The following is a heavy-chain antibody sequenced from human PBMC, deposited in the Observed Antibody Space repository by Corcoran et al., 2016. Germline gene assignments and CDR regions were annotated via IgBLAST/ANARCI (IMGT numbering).Heavy chain of an antibody. CDR3: ARWYYDILTGYYGNWFDP. CDR1: GGSISSSSYY. Sequence: QLQLQESGPGLVKPSETLSLTCTVSGGSISSSSYYWGWIRQPPGKGLEWIGSIYYSGSTYYNPSLKSRVTISVDTSKNQFSLKLSSVTAADTAVYDCARWYYDILTGYYGNWFDPWGQGTLVTVSS. V-gene: IGHV4-39*01. CDR2: IYYSGST. D-gene: IGHD3-9*01. J-gene: IGHJ5*02.